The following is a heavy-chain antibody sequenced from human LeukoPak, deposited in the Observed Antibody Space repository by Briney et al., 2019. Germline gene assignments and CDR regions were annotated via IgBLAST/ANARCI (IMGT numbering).Heavy chain of an antibody. D-gene: IGHD3-22*01. J-gene: IGHJ2*01. CDR1: GGSISSYY. CDR2: IYYSGST. V-gene: IGHV4-59*08. Sequence: SETLSLTCTVSGGSISSYYWCWIRQPPGRGLEWIGYIYYSGSTNYNPSLKSRVTISVDTSKNQFSLKLSSVTAADTAVYYCARHYYYDSSGYYYVWYFDLWGRGTLVTVSS. CDR3: ARHYYYDSSGYYYVWYFDL.